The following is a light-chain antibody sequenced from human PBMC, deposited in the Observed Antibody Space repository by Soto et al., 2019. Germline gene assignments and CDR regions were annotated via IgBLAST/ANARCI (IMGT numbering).Light chain of an antibody. CDR3: SSYTSSSTWV. J-gene: IGLJ2*01. V-gene: IGLV2-14*01. CDR2: EVS. CDR1: TTDVGGYNY. Sequence: QSALTQPASVSGSPGQSITIPCTGTTTDVGGYNYVSWYKQHPGKAPKLLIYEVSNRPSGVSDRFSGSKSGNTASLTISGLQAEDEADYYCSSYTSSSTWVFGGGTKLTVL.